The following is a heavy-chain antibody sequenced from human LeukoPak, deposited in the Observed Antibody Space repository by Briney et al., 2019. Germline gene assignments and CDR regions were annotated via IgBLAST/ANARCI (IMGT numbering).Heavy chain of an antibody. CDR2: IYHSGST. V-gene: IGHV4-59*08. Sequence: SETLSLTCTVSGGSIRSYYWSWIRQPPGKGLEWIGYIYHSGSTNYNPSLKSRVTISVDTSKNQFSLKLSSVTAADTAVYYCVRSPPGDYFDYWGQGTLVIVSS. CDR3: VRSPPGDYFDY. J-gene: IGHJ4*02. CDR1: GGSIRSYY.